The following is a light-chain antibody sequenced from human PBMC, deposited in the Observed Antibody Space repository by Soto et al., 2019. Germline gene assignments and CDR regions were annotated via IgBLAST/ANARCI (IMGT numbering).Light chain of an antibody. CDR1: QSITSY. CDR2: KAS. Sequence: DIQMTQSPSSLSASVGDRVTITCRASQSITSYLNWYQQKPGKAPKLPIYKASSLESGVPSRFSGSGSGTDFTLTISSLQPEDFATYYCQQSYSTPETFGQGTKVDIK. V-gene: IGKV1-39*01. CDR3: QQSYSTPET. J-gene: IGKJ1*01.